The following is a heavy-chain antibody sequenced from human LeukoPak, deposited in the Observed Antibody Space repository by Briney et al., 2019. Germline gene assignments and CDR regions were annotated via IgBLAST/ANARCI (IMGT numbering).Heavy chain of an antibody. J-gene: IGHJ4*02. Sequence: SETLSLTCTVSGGSISSYYWSWIRQPPGKGLEWIGYIYYSGSTSYNPSLKSRVTISVDTSKNQFSLKLSSVTAADTAVYYCARLPPLGYCTSPNCYATFFDYWGQGSLVTVSS. V-gene: IGHV4-59*01. CDR3: ARLPPLGYCTSPNCYATFFDY. D-gene: IGHD2-2*01. CDR2: IYYSGST. CDR1: GGSISSYY.